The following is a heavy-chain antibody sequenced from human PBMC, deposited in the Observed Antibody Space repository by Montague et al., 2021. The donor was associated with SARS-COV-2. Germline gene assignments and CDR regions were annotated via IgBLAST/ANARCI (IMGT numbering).Heavy chain of an antibody. CDR1: GGSLSSDY. CDR2: IYYRGST. CDR3: VRERQYNWFDA. V-gene: IGHV4-59*01. J-gene: IGHJ5*02. Sequence: SETLSLTCTVSGGSLSSDYWSWIRQPPGKGLGWIGYIYYRGSTNYNPSLKSRVTLSVDTSKNQFSLKVYSVTAADTAVYYCVRERQYNWFDAWGQGTLVTVSS. D-gene: IGHD1-14*01.